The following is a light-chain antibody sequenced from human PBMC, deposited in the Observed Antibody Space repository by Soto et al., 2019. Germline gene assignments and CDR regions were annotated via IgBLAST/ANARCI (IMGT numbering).Light chain of an antibody. CDR2: DAS. J-gene: IGKJ4*01. CDR1: QSVSSSY. CDR3: HQYTNWLALT. V-gene: IGKV3-15*01. Sequence: EIVLTQSPGTLSLSPLEIATLSCRASQSVSSSYLAWYQQKPGQAPRLLIYDASTRATGIPVRFRGGGSGTQFTLTISSLQSEDSAVYYCHQYTNWLALTFGGGTKVDIK.